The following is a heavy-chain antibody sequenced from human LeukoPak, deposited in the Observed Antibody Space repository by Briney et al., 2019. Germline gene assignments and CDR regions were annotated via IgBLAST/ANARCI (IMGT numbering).Heavy chain of an antibody. CDR1: GYTFTSYY. Sequence: ASVEVSCKASGYTFTSYYMHWVRQAPGQGLEWMGIINPSGGSTSYAQKFQGRVTMTRDTSTSTVYMELSSLRSEDTAVYYCARWGELLGAFDIWGQGTMVTVSS. D-gene: IGHD1-26*01. V-gene: IGHV1-46*01. CDR2: INPSGGST. CDR3: ARWGELLGAFDI. J-gene: IGHJ3*02.